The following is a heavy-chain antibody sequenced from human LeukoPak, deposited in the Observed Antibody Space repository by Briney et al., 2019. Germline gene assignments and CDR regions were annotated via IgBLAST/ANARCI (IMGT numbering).Heavy chain of an antibody. D-gene: IGHD1-26*01. J-gene: IGHJ6*03. CDR3: ARAAKWEFYHYYMDV. CDR1: EFTFSSYS. V-gene: IGHV3-48*01. Sequence: GGSLRLSCVASEFTFSSYSMIWVRQAPGKGLEWISYISNGSGNRYYADSVKGRFTISRDNAKNLLYLQMNNLRADDTAVYYCARAAKWEFYHYYMDVWGKGTTVAVS. CDR2: ISNGSGNR.